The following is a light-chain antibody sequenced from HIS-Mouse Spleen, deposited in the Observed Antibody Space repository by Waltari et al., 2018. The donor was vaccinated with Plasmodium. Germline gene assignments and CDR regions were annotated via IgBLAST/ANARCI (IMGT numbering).Light chain of an antibody. V-gene: IGLV3-27*01. CDR2: KDS. CDR1: VLAKKKY. CDR3: YSAADNNLV. Sequence: SYELTQPSSVSVSPGQTARITCSGDVLAKKKYARWFQQKPGQAPVLVIYKDSGRPPGIPGRFSGSSSGTTVTLTISGAQVEDEADYYCYSAADNNLVFGGGTKLTVL. J-gene: IGLJ3*02.